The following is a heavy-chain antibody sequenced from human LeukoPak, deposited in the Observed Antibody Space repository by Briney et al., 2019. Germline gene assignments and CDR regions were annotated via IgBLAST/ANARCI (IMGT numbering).Heavy chain of an antibody. V-gene: IGHV4-34*01. J-gene: IGHJ2*01. Sequence: SETLSLTCAVYGGSFSGYYWSWIRQPPGKGLEWIGEINHSGSTNYNPSLKSRVTISVDTSKNQFSLQLNSVTPEDTAVYYCARDYCSSTSCHWYFDLWGRGTLVTVSS. CDR2: INHSGST. CDR3: ARDYCSSTSCHWYFDL. D-gene: IGHD2-2*01. CDR1: GGSFSGYY.